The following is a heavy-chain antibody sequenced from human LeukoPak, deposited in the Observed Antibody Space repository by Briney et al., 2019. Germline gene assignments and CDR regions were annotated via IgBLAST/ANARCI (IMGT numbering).Heavy chain of an antibody. J-gene: IGHJ4*02. V-gene: IGHV3-7*03. CDR2: IKQDGSEK. D-gene: IGHD3-22*01. CDR3: ARGLDSSGYYGKYYFDY. CDR1: GFTFSSYW. Sequence: GGSLRLSCAASGFTFSSYWMSWVRRAPGKGLEWVANIKQDGSEKYYVDSVKGRFTISRDNAKNSLYLQMNSLRAEDTAVYYCARGLDSSGYYGKYYFDYWGQGTLVTVSS.